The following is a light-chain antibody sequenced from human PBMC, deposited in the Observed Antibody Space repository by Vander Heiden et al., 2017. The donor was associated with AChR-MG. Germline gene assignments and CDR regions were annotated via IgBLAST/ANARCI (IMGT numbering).Light chain of an antibody. V-gene: IGLV3-25*03. Sequence: SYELTQPPSVSVSPGQTARITCSGDALPKQYAYWYQQKPGQAPGLGRNKDSERPARITERFSGSSSGTTVTLTISGVLAEDEADYYCQSADSSGTYRSVVFGGGTKLTVL. CDR1: ALPKQY. CDR3: QSADSSGTYRSVV. CDR2: KDS. J-gene: IGLJ2*01.